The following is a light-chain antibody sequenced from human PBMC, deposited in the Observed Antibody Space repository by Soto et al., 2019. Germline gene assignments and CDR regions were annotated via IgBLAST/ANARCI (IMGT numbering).Light chain of an antibody. Sequence: DIQMTQSPTSLSASVGDRVAITCRAGQRISTYLNWYQQKPGKAPKLLIYATPNLQSGVPSRISGSVSGTDFTLSITSLQPEDFATYYWQQSYNTPQTFGQGTKVDIK. V-gene: IGKV1-39*01. CDR1: QRISTY. CDR2: ATP. J-gene: IGKJ1*01. CDR3: QQSYNTPQT.